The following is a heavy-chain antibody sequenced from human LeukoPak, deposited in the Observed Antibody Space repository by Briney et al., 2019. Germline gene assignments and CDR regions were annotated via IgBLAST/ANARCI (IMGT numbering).Heavy chain of an antibody. CDR3: ARVRQASQEYYFDY. J-gene: IGHJ4*02. V-gene: IGHV4-34*01. Sequence: PSETLSLTCAVYGGSFSGYYWSWIRQPPGNGLEWIGEINHSGSTNYNPSLKSRATISVDTSKNQFSLKLSSVTAADTAVYYCARVRQASQEYYFDYWGQGTLVTVSS. CDR2: INHSGST. CDR1: GGSFSGYY.